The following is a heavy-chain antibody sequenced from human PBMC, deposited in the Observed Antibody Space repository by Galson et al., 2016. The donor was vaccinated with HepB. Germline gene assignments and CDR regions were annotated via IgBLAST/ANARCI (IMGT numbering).Heavy chain of an antibody. D-gene: IGHD3-10*01. V-gene: IGHV1-3*01. Sequence: SVKVCCKASGYTFSNYGIHWVRQAPGQGLDWMGWINAGNGYTKYSQKFQGRVTITRDTSASTAYMELSSLRYEETAVYYCARGASYGSGGYYTWFDPWGQGTRFTVSP. CDR2: INAGNGYT. J-gene: IGHJ5*02. CDR3: ARGASYGSGGYYTWFDP. CDR1: GYTFSNYG.